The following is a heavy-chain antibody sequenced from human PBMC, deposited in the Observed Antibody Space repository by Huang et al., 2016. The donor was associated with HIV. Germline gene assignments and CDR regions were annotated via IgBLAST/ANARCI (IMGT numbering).Heavy chain of an antibody. J-gene: IGHJ4*02. D-gene: IGHD4-17*01. CDR3: AKDPSSPYGDSYFEQ. Sequence: EVQLLESGGGLVQPGGSLRLSCAASGFTFIDFAMSWVRQAPGKWLEWVPAIRGSGHSTYYADSVKGRFTISRDNAKNTLYLQMNKLRVEDTAVYFCAKDPSSPYGDSYFEQWGQGTLVTVSP. CDR1: GFTFIDFA. CDR2: IRGSGHST. V-gene: IGHV3-23*01.